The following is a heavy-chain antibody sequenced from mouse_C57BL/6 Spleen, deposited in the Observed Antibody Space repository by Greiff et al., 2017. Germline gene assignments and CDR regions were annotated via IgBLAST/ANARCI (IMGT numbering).Heavy chain of an antibody. CDR2: IDPSDSYT. V-gene: IGHV1-69*01. J-gene: IGHJ4*01. Sequence: VQLQQPGAELVMPGASVKLSCKASGYTFTSYWMHWVKQRPGQGLEWIGEIDPSDSYTNSNQKFKGKSTLTVDKSSSTAYMQLSSLTSEDAAVYYCARFPQSSGLGAMDYWGQGTSVTVSS. D-gene: IGHD3-2*02. CDR1: GYTFTSYW. CDR3: ARFPQSSGLGAMDY.